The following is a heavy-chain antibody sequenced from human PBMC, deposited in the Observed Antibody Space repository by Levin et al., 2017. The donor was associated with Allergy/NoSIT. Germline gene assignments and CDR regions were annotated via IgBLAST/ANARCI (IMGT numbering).Heavy chain of an antibody. CDR2: ISWNSGSI. CDR3: AKLVGYSSSFTPPRDY. D-gene: IGHD6-6*01. V-gene: IGHV3-9*01. Sequence: SLKISCAASGFTFDDYAMHWVRQTPGKGLEWVSGISWNSGSIGYADSVKGRFTISRDNAKNSLYLQMNSLRAEDTALYYCAKLVGYSSSFTPPRDYWGQGTLVTVSS. CDR1: GFTFDDYA. J-gene: IGHJ4*02.